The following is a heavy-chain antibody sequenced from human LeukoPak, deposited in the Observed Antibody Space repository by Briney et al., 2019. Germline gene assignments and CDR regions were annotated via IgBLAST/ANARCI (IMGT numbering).Heavy chain of an antibody. J-gene: IGHJ4*02. V-gene: IGHV1-24*01. Sequence: ASVKASCKVSGYTLTELSMHWVRQAPGKGLEWMGGFDPEDGETIYAQKFQGRVTMTEDTSTDTAYMELSSLRSEDTAVYYCATARWESTGRDYWGQGTLVTVSS. CDR2: FDPEDGET. CDR1: GYTLTELS. D-gene: IGHD1-26*01. CDR3: ATARWESTGRDY.